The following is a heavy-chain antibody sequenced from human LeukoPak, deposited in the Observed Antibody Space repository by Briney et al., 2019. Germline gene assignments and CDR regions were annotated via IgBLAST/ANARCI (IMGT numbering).Heavy chain of an antibody. D-gene: IGHD6-13*01. CDR3: ARAGQLNY. Sequence: GGSLRLSCAASGFTFSSYSMNWVRQAPGKGLEWVSSISSSSSYIYYADSMKGRFTISRDNAKNSLYLQMYSLRAEDTAMYYCARAGQLNYWGQGTLVTVSS. CDR2: ISSSSSYI. CDR1: GFTFSSYS. V-gene: IGHV3-21*04. J-gene: IGHJ4*02.